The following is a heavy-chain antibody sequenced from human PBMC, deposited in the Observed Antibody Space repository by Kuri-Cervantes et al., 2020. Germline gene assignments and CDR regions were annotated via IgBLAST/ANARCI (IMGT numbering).Heavy chain of an antibody. V-gene: IGHV4-61*05. J-gene: IGHJ6*03. CDR2: IYYSGST. D-gene: IGHD3-10*01. CDR1: GGSISSSSYY. Sequence: GALRLSCTVSGGSISSSSYYWGWIRQPPGKGLEWIGYIYYSGSTNYNPSLKSRVTISVDMSKNQFSLKLSSVTAADTAVYYCARGRYYYYYMDVWGKGTTVTVSS. CDR3: ARGRYYYYYMDV.